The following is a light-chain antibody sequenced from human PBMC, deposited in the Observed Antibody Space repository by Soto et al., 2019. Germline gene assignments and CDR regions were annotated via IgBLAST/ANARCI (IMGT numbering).Light chain of an antibody. CDR1: ESVSSN. CDR2: GAS. CDR3: QQYNNWPPLT. V-gene: IGKV3-15*01. Sequence: EIVMTQSPATLSVSPGERATLSCRASESVSSNLAWYQQKPGQAPRLLIYGASTRATGIPARFSGSGSGTEFTLTISSLQSEDFEVHYCQQYNNWPPLTFGRGTKVEIK. J-gene: IGKJ4*01.